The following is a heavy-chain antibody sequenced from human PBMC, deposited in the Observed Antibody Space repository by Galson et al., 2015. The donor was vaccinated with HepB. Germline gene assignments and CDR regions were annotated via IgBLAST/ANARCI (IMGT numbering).Heavy chain of an antibody. V-gene: IGHV5-51*01. CDR3: ASVFCAGDCFSFPPPARLDP. Sequence: QSGAEVKKPGESLKISCKASGYTFTDSWINWVRQMPGKGLEWMGIIYPGDSETRYSPSFQGQVTISVDKSITTAYLQWSSLRASDTAMYYCASVFCAGDCFSFPPPARLDPWGQGTLVTVSS. J-gene: IGHJ5*02. D-gene: IGHD2-21*02. CDR1: GYTFTDSW. CDR2: IYPGDSET.